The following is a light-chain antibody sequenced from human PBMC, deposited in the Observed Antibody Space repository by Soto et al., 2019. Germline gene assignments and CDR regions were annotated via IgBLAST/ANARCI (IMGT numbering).Light chain of an antibody. CDR1: QSISSW. V-gene: IGKV1-5*03. Sequence: DIQMTQSPSSVSASVGDRVTITCRASQSISSWLAWYQQKPGKAPKLLIYKASSLESGVPSRFSGSGSGTDFTLTISRLEPEDFAVYFCLQYGASPRTFGQGTKV. CDR3: LQYGASPRT. J-gene: IGKJ1*01. CDR2: KAS.